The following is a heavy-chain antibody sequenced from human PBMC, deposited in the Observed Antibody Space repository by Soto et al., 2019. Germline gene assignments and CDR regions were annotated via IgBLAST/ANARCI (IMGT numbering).Heavy chain of an antibody. D-gene: IGHD2-21*02. J-gene: IGHJ3*02. CDR3: ARGEHIVVVTAIGGDAFDI. CDR1: GFTFSSYG. V-gene: IGHV3-33*01. Sequence: GGSLRLSCAASGFTFSSYGMHWVRQAPGKGLEWVAVIWYDGSNKYYADSVKGRFTISRDNSKNTLYLQMNSLRAEDTAVYYCARGEHIVVVTAIGGDAFDIWGQGTMVTVSS. CDR2: IWYDGSNK.